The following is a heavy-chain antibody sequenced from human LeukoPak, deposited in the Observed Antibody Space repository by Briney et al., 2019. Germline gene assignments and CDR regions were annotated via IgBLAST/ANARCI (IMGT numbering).Heavy chain of an antibody. D-gene: IGHD2-15*01. Sequence: ASVKVSRKASDYTFTSYGVSWIRQAPGQGLEWMGWINSYNGNTNYARNLQGRVTMTTDTSTTTAYMELRSLRSDDTAVYYCARDATPRAFDIWGQGTMVTVSS. J-gene: IGHJ3*02. CDR1: DYTFTSYG. V-gene: IGHV1-18*01. CDR2: INSYNGNT. CDR3: ARDATPRAFDI.